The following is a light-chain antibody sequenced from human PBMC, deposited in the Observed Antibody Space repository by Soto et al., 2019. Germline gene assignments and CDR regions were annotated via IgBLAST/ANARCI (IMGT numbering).Light chain of an antibody. V-gene: IGLV7-43*01. CDR2: STN. CDR3: LLYFGGGQIGV. CDR1: TGAVTSDYH. Sequence: QAVVTQEPSLTVSPGGTITLTCASSTGAVTSDYHPNWFQQKPGQAPRVLIYSTNHKVSWTPARFSGSLLGGKATLTLSGVQREDVADYDCLLYFGGGQIGVFGGGTKLTVL. J-gene: IGLJ2*01.